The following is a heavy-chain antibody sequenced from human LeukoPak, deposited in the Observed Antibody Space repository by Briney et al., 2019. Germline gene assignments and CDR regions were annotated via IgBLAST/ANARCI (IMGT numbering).Heavy chain of an antibody. Sequence: PGGSLRLSCAASGFTFSSYSMNWVRQAPGKGLEWVSYIRSGGSITRYADYVKGRFTISRDNAKNSLFLQMNSLRAEDTAVYYCARVIWSGYYQIDYWVQGTLVTVSS. CDR3: ARVIWSGYYQIDY. CDR1: GFTFSSYS. D-gene: IGHD3-3*01. J-gene: IGHJ4*02. CDR2: IRSGGSIT. V-gene: IGHV3-48*01.